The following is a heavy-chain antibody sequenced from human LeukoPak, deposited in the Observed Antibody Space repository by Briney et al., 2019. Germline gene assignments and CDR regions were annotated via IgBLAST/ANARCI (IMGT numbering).Heavy chain of an antibody. V-gene: IGHV5-51*01. Sequence: GESLKISCKGSGYTFSSYWIGWVRQMPGKGLEWMGIIYPGDSDTRYSPSLQGQVTISVDTSLGTAYLQWSSLKASDTAIYYCARQNDFRLDYWGQGTLVTASS. D-gene: IGHD3-3*01. CDR2: IYPGDSDT. J-gene: IGHJ4*02. CDR1: GYTFSSYW. CDR3: ARQNDFRLDY.